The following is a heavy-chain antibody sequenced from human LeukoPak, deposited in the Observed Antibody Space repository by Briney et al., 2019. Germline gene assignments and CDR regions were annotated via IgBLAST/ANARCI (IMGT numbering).Heavy chain of an antibody. V-gene: IGHV1-8*03. Sequence: ASVKVSCKASGYTFTSYDINEVRQATRQGLKWMGWMNPNSGNTGYAQKFQGRVTITRNTSISTAYMELSSLRSEDTAVYYCARDGGRYCSSTSCYLEGNWFDPWGQGTLVTVSS. CDR3: ARDGGRYCSSTSCYLEGNWFDP. D-gene: IGHD2-2*01. CDR2: MNPNSGNT. CDR1: GYTFTSYD. J-gene: IGHJ5*02.